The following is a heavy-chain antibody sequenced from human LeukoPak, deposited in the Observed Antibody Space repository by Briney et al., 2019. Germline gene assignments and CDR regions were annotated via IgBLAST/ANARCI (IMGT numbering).Heavy chain of an antibody. CDR3: ARESTARFYFDY. Sequence: SETLSLTCTVTSGSISSFYWSWIRQPPGKGLEWIGYISSSGSTNYNPSLKSRVTISVDTSKNQFSLKLSSVTAADTAVYYCARESTARFYFDYWGQGTLVTVSS. CDR1: SGSISSFY. J-gene: IGHJ4*02. CDR2: ISSSGST. D-gene: IGHD4-11*01. V-gene: IGHV4-59*01.